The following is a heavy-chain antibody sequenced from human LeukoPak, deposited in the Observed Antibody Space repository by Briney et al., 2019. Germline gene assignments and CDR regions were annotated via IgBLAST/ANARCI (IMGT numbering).Heavy chain of an antibody. Sequence: SVKVSCKASGGTFSSYAISWVRQAPGQGLEWMGGIIPIFGTANYAQKFQGRVTITADESTSTAYMELSSLRSEDTAVYYCARSTDIVVVPAATRFLEGSLEHGYYYYMDVWGEGTTVTVSS. CDR1: GGTFSSYA. D-gene: IGHD2-2*01. CDR2: IIPIFGTA. J-gene: IGHJ6*03. CDR3: ARSTDIVVVPAATRFLEGSLEHGYYYYMDV. V-gene: IGHV1-69*13.